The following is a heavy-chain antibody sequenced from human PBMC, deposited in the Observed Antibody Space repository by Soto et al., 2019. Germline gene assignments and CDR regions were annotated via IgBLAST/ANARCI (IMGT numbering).Heavy chain of an antibody. D-gene: IGHD3-3*01. Sequence: QVRLVQSGAEVKKPGASVKVSCKASGYTFTSYDINWVRQATGQGLEWMVWMNPNSGNTGYAQKFQGRVTMTRNTSISTAYMELISLRSEDTAVYYCARSYDFWSGSDDYWGQGTLVTVSS. J-gene: IGHJ4*02. CDR1: GYTFTSYD. CDR2: MNPNSGNT. CDR3: ARSYDFWSGSDDY. V-gene: IGHV1-8*01.